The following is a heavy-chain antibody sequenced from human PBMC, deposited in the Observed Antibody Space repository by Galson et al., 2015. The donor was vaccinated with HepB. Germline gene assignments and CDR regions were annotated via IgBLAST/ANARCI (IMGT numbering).Heavy chain of an antibody. D-gene: IGHD4-17*01. Sequence: SLRLSCAASGFTFSSYAMSWVRQAPGKGLEWVSAISGSGGSTYYADSVKGRFTISRDNSKNTLYLQMNSLRAEDTAVYYCAKDLPYGHPSFYYYYMDVWGKGTTVTVSS. CDR1: GFTFSSYA. CDR2: ISGSGGST. J-gene: IGHJ6*03. V-gene: IGHV3-23*01. CDR3: AKDLPYGHPSFYYYYMDV.